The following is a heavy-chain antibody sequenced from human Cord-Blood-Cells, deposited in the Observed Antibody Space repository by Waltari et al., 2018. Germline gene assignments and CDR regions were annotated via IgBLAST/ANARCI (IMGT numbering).Heavy chain of an antibody. D-gene: IGHD1-1*01. J-gene: IGHJ4*02. CDR3: ARYRTGTFDY. CDR1: GGSISSYY. Sequence: QVQLQESGPGLVKPSETLSLTCTVSGGSISSYYWSWIRQPPGKGLEWIGYIYYSGSTNYKPSLKSRVTISVDTSKNQFSLKLSSVTAADTAVYYCARYRTGTFDYWGQGTLVTVSS. V-gene: IGHV4-59*01. CDR2: IYYSGST.